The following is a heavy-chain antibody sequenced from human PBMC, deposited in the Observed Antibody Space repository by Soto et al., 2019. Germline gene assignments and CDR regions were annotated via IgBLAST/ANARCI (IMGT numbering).Heavy chain of an antibody. J-gene: IGHJ4*02. Sequence: QPGGSLRLSCAASGFTFDDYAMHWVRQAPGKGLEWVSGISWNSGSIGYADSVKGRFTISRDNAKNSLYLQMNSLRAEDTALYYCAKLPGPTYDFWSGYSDFDYWGQGTLVPVSS. CDR3: AKLPGPTYDFWSGYSDFDY. CDR1: GFTFDDYA. CDR2: ISWNSGSI. V-gene: IGHV3-9*01. D-gene: IGHD3-3*01.